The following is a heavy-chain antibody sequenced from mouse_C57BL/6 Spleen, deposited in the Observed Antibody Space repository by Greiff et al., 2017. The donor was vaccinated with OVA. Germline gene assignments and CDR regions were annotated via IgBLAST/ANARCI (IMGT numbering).Heavy chain of an antibody. CDR2: ISSGSSTI. Sequence: EVQLVESGGGLVKPGGSLKLSCAASGFTFSDYGMHWVRQAPEKGLEWVAYISSGSSTIYYADTVKGRFTISRDNAKNTLFLQMTSLRSEDTAMYYGARRPYDGYFVFDYWGQGTTLTVSS. J-gene: IGHJ2*01. CDR1: GFTFSDYG. V-gene: IGHV5-17*01. CDR3: ARRPYDGYFVFDY. D-gene: IGHD2-3*01.